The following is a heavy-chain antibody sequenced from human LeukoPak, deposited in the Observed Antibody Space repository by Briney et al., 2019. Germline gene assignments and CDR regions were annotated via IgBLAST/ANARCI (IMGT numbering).Heavy chain of an antibody. CDR2: ISNNNRYT. CDR3: VGGPGWVFDL. D-gene: IGHD6-19*01. V-gene: IGHV3-11*06. Sequence: PGGSLRLSCATSGFTFSGHYMAWIRQAPGKGLEWISYISNNNRYTNYADSVKGRFTISRDNAKNSVYLQMNGLKAEDTAVYHCVGGPGWVFDLWGRGTLVTVSS. CDR1: GFTFSGHY. J-gene: IGHJ2*01.